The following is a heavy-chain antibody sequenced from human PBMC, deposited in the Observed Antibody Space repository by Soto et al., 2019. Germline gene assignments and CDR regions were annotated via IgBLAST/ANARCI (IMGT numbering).Heavy chain of an antibody. V-gene: IGHV3-23*01. D-gene: IGHD6-25*01. CDR1: GFTFRSYA. J-gene: IGHJ2*01. Sequence: DVQLLESGGGLVQPGGSLRLSCAASGFTFRSYAMSWVRQAPGKGLEWVSGISGSGISTHYADSVKGRFTVSRDNSKNTLYLQMNSLSAEDTAVYNSAKEPGGPDWYFDLWGRGTLVTVSS. CDR3: AKEPGGPDWYFDL. CDR2: ISGSGIST.